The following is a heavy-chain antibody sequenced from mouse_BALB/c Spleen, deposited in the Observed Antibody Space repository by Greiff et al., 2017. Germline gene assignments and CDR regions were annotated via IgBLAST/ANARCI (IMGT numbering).Heavy chain of an antibody. CDR3: ATTGYFDV. V-gene: IGHV1-7*01. CDR2: INPSTGYT. CDR1: GYTFTSYW. Sequence: VQLQQSGAELAKPGASVKMSCKASGYTFTSYWMHWVKQRPGQGLEWIGYINPSTGYTEYNQKFKDKATLTADKSSSTAYMQLSSLTSEDSAVYYCATTGYFDVWGAGTTVTVSS. J-gene: IGHJ1*01.